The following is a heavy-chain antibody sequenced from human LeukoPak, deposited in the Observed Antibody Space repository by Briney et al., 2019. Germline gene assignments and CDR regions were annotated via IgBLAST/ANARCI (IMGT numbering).Heavy chain of an antibody. Sequence: PSETLSLTCPVYGGSLSGYYWSWIRQPPGTGLEWIGEINHSGSTNYNPSLKSRVTISVDTSKNQFSLKLSSVTAADTAVYYCARGRGGPGAAGRSGSDYWGQGTLVTVSS. J-gene: IGHJ4*02. V-gene: IGHV4-34*01. CDR1: GGSLSGYY. D-gene: IGHD6-19*01. CDR2: INHSGST. CDR3: ARGRGGPGAAGRSGSDY.